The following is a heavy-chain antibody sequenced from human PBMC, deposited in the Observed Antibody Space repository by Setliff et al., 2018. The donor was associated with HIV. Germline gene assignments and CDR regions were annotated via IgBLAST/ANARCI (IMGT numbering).Heavy chain of an antibody. V-gene: IGHV4-39*01. CDR3: ARLPMVRGVINY. Sequence: SETLSLTCTVSGGSISSSSYYWGWIRQPPGKGLEWIGSIYYSGSTYYSPSLKSRVTISVDTSKNQFSLKLSSVTAADTAVYYCARLPMVRGVINYWGQGTLVTVS. CDR1: GGSISSSSYY. CDR2: IYYSGST. J-gene: IGHJ4*02. D-gene: IGHD3-10*01.